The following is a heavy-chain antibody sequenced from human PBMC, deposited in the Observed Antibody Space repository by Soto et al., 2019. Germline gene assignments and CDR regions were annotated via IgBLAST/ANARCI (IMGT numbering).Heavy chain of an antibody. CDR3: ARSTYYDILTGSYYYYAMDV. CDR2: IYSEGTP. Sequence: GGSLRLSCAASWFTVGSNYMSWVRQAPGKGLEWVSVIYSEGTPYYADSVKGRFTISRENSNNTLYLHMNNLRAEDTAVYYCARSTYYDILTGSYYYYAMDVWGQGTTVTVSS. D-gene: IGHD3-9*01. V-gene: IGHV3-53*01. CDR1: WFTVGSNY. J-gene: IGHJ6*02.